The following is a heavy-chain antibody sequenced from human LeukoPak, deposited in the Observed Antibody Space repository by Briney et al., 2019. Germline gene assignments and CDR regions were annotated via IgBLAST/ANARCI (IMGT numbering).Heavy chain of an antibody. V-gene: IGHV5-51*01. D-gene: IGHD3-3*01. CDR3: ARQNDFRLDY. J-gene: IGHJ4*02. CDR1: GYTFSSYW. Sequence: GESLKISCKGSGYTFSSYWIGWVRQMPGKGLEWMGIIYPGDSDTRYSPSLQGQVTISVDTSIGTAYLQRSSLKASDTAIYYCARQNDFRLDYWGQGTLVTDSS. CDR2: IYPGDSDT.